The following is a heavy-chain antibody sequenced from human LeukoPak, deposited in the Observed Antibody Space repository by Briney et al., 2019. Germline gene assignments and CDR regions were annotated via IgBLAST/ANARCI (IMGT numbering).Heavy chain of an antibody. Sequence: SVKVSCKTSGGTFSGFAMNWVRQAPGQGPEWMGRVIPSLGISKYSQKFQDRLKVTADNSSATAFMELTSLTSDDTAVYYCATFRWIDSWGQGTLVIVSS. V-gene: IGHV1-69*04. CDR3: ATFRWIDS. J-gene: IGHJ5*01. CDR2: VIPSLGIS. CDR1: GGTFSGFA.